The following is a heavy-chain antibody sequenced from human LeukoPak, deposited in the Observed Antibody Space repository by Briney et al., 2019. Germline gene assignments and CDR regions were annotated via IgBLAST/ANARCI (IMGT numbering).Heavy chain of an antibody. CDR1: GFTFSSYD. CDR3: AREFSGVRSNGYYGMDV. Sequence: GGSLRLSCAASGFTFSSYDMHWVRQATGKGLEWVSAIGTAGDTYYPGSVKGRFTISRENAKNSLYLQMNSLRAGDTAVYYCAREFSGVRSNGYYGMDVWGQGTTVTVSS. J-gene: IGHJ6*02. V-gene: IGHV3-13*01. CDR2: IGTAGDT. D-gene: IGHD3-10*01.